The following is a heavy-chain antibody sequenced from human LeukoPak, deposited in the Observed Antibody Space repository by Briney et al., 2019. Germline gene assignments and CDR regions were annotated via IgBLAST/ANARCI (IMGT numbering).Heavy chain of an antibody. CDR1: GGSFSGYY. D-gene: IGHD3-3*01. Sequence: PSETLSLTCAVYGGSFSGYYWSWIRQPPGKGLEWIGAINHSGSTNYNPSLKSRVTISVDTSKNQFSLKLSSVTAADTAVYYCARADYDFWSGYLALFAAMDVWGQGTTVTVSS. J-gene: IGHJ6*02. V-gene: IGHV4-34*01. CDR2: INHSGST. CDR3: ARADYDFWSGYLALFAAMDV.